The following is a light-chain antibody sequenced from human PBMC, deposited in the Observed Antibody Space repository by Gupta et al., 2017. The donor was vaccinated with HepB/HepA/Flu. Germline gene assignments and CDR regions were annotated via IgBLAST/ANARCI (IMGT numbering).Light chain of an antibody. CDR1: QSIRSH. J-gene: IGKJ1*01. CDR2: VAS. V-gene: IGKV1-39*01. CDR3: QQSVTMPHT. Sequence: DIQMTQSPSSLSASVGDRVTITCRASQSIRSHLNWYQQKPGKAPKVLIYVASSLQTGVPSRFSGSGSGTDFTLTISSLQPEDFAIYYCQQSVTMPHTFGQGTRVEIK.